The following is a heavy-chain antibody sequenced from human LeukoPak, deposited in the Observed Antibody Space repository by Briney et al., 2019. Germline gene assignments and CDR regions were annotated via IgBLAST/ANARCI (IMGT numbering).Heavy chain of an antibody. CDR2: MNPNSGST. D-gene: IGHD3-3*02. CDR3: ARGHRTFLEWLPRGARYYYYGMDV. J-gene: IGHJ6*02. CDR1: GYTSTSYD. V-gene: IGHV1-8*01. Sequence: GASVKVSFKASGYTSTSYDINWVRQATGQGLEWMGWMNPNSGSTGYAQKFQGRVTMTRNTSISTAYMELSSLRSEDTAVYYCARGHRTFLEWLPRGARYYYYGMDVWGQGTTVTVSS.